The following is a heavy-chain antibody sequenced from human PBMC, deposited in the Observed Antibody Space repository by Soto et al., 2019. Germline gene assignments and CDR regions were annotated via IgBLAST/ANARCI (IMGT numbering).Heavy chain of an antibody. J-gene: IGHJ4*02. CDR3: AISQDRGGRTTFIY. V-gene: IGHV3-9*01. Sequence: PGGSLRLSCAVSGFTFDDNAMHWVRQAPEKGLGWVSGINWKSDIGYADSVKGRFTISRDNAENSLYLQMNSLRAEDTALYYCAISQDRGGRTTFIYWGQGTLVTVSS. CDR1: GFTFDDNA. CDR2: INWKSDI. D-gene: IGHD3-16*01.